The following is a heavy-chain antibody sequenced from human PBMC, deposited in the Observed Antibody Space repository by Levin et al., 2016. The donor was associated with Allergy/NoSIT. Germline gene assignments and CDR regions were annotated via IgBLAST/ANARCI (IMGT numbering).Heavy chain of an antibody. J-gene: IGHJ4*02. Sequence: WIRQPPRKGLEWVSAISGSGGSTYYADSVKGRFTISRDNSKNTLYLQMNSLRAENTAVYYCAKGSPAYYDFWSGYPHFDYWGQGTLVTVSS. D-gene: IGHD3-3*01. V-gene: IGHV3-23*01. CDR3: AKGSPAYYDFWSGYPHFDY. CDR2: ISGSGGST.